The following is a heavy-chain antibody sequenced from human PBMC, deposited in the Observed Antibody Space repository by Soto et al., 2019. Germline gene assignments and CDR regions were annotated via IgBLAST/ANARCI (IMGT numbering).Heavy chain of an antibody. V-gene: IGHV5-51*01. CDR2: IHPRDSDT. CDR1: GYIFTNYW. Sequence: PGESLKISCKGSGYIFTNYWIAWVRQMPGRGLEWMGIIHPRDSDTKYNPSFQDHVTISADKSITTAYLQWSGLKASDTALYYCARSPVVAEIDYHGMDVWGQGTTVTVSS. CDR3: ARSPVVAEIDYHGMDV. D-gene: IGHD2-15*01. J-gene: IGHJ6*02.